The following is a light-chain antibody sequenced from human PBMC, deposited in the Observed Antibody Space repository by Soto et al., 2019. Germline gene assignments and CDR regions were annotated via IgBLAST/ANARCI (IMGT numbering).Light chain of an antibody. CDR1: QSVLYSSNNENY. V-gene: IGKV4-1*01. CDR2: WAS. CDR3: QQYYSIPYT. Sequence: DIVMTQSPDSLAVSLGARATISCKSSQSVLYSSNNENYLAWYQQKPGQPPKLLIYWASTRESGVPDRFSGSGSGTDFTLTISSLQAEDVAVYYCQQYYSIPYTFGQGTKLEIK. J-gene: IGKJ2*01.